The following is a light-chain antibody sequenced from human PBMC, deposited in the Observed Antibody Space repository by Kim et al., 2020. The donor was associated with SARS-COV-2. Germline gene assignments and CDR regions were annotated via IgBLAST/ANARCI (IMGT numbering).Light chain of an antibody. J-gene: IGLJ3*02. CDR3: QSADSSGTYGV. CDR1: ALPKQY. Sequence: SYELTQPPSVSVSPGQTARITCSGDALPKQYAYWYQQKPGQAPVLVIYKDSERPSGIPERCSGSSSGTTVTLTISGVQAEDEADYYCQSADSSGTYGVFG. CDR2: KDS. V-gene: IGLV3-25*03.